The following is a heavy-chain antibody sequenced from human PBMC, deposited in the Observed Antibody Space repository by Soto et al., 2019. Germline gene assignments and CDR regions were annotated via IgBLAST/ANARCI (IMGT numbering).Heavy chain of an antibody. J-gene: IGHJ6*03. CDR2: INHSGST. D-gene: IGHD3-3*01. CDR3: ARAYYDFWSGSLDYYYYMDV. Sequence: PSETLSLTCAVYGGSFSGYYWSWIRQPPGKGLEWIGEINHSGSTNYNPSLKSRVTISVDTSKNQFSLKLSSVTAADTAVYYCARAYYDFWSGSLDYYYYMDVWGKGTTVTVSS. V-gene: IGHV4-34*01. CDR1: GGSFSGYY.